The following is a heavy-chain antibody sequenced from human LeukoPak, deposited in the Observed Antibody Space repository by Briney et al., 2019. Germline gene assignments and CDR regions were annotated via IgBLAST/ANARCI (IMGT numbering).Heavy chain of an antibody. CDR3: ARDYGYYYGSGSYYIPD. CDR2: ISNDGSNK. V-gene: IGHV3-30-3*01. D-gene: IGHD3-10*01. CDR1: GFTFSSYA. Sequence: GGSLRLSCAASGFTFSSYAMHWVRQAPGKGLEWVAVISNDGSNKYYADSVKGRFTISRDNSKNTLYLQMNSLRAEDTAVYYCARDYGYYYGSGSYYIPDWGQGTLATVSS. J-gene: IGHJ4*02.